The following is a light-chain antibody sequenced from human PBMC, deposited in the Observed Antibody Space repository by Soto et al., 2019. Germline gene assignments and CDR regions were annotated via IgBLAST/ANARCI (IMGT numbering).Light chain of an antibody. Sequence: DIQMNQSPSSLSASVGDRVTITCRASQGISNYLAWYQQKPGKVPKLLLYAASTLQSGVPSRFSASGSWTDFTRTISSLQPEDVATYYCQKYNSAPHTFGPGTKVDIK. CDR3: QKYNSAPHT. CDR2: AAS. CDR1: QGISNY. V-gene: IGKV1-27*01. J-gene: IGKJ3*01.